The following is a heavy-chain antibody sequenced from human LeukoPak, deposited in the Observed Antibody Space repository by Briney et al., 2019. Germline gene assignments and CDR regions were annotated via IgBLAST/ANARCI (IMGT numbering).Heavy chain of an antibody. V-gene: IGHV1-69*06. Sequence: SVKVSCKASGGTFSSYAISWVRQAPGQGLEWMGGIIPIFGTANYAQKFRGRVTITADKSTRTAYMELSSLRSEDTAVYYCARNRTPYYYDGSGYYLGYWGQGTLVTVSS. CDR3: ARNRTPYYYDGSGYYLGY. CDR1: GGTFSSYA. D-gene: IGHD3-22*01. J-gene: IGHJ4*02. CDR2: IIPIFGTA.